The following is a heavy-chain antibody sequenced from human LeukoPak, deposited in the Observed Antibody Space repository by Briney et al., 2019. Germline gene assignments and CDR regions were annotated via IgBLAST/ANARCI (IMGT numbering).Heavy chain of an antibody. V-gene: IGHV4-34*01. Sequence: SETLSLTCAVYGGSFSGYYWSWIRQPPGKGLEWIGEINHSGSTNYNPSLKSRVTISVDTSKNQLSLKLSSVTAADTAVYYCAYYDFWSGYFNWGQGTLVTVSA. CDR2: INHSGST. J-gene: IGHJ4*02. D-gene: IGHD3-3*01. CDR1: GGSFSGYY. CDR3: AYYDFWSGYFN.